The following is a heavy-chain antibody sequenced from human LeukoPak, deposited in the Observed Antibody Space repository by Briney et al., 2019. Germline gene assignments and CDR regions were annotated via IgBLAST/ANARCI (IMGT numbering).Heavy chain of an antibody. J-gene: IGHJ4*02. Sequence: GGSLRLPCAASGFTFDDYGMSWVRQAPGKGLEWVSGINWNGGSTGYADSVKDRFTISRDNAKNSLYLQMNSLRAEDTALYYCARGGIAVAGRTDYWGQGTLVTVSS. D-gene: IGHD6-19*01. V-gene: IGHV3-20*04. CDR3: ARGGIAVAGRTDY. CDR2: INWNGGST. CDR1: GFTFDDYG.